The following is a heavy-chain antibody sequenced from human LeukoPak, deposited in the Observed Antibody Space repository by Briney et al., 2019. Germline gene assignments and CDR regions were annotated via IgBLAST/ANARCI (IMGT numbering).Heavy chain of an antibody. D-gene: IGHD3-10*02. CDR3: ARAMWDAFGI. CDR1: GFTFRDYY. V-gene: IGHV3-11*01. CDR2: ISSSGTGI. Sequence: PGGSLRLSCAASGFTFRDYYMGWIRQAPGKGLEWVSYISSSGTGIYYADSVKGRFTISRDNAKNSLYLQVNSLRAEDTAVYYCARAMWDAFGIWGQGTMVTVSS. J-gene: IGHJ3*02.